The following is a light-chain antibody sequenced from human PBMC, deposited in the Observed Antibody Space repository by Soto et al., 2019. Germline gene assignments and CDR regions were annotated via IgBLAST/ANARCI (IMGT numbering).Light chain of an antibody. CDR1: QTINNN. J-gene: IGKJ4*01. CDR3: QQYGSSPLT. Sequence: VMTPAPSTLAVSPGERATLSCRASQTINNNVAWYQLKDGQVPRLVIYGASTRATDIPARFSGSGSGTEFTLTISSLQSEDFAVYYCQQYGSSPLTFGGGTKVDIK. V-gene: IGKV3-15*01. CDR2: GAS.